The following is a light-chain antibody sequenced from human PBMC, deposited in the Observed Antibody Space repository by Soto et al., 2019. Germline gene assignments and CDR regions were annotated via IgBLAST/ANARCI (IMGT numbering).Light chain of an antibody. V-gene: IGKV3-20*01. CDR2: GAS. J-gene: IGKJ1*01. Sequence: IVLTQSPGTLSLSPGERTTLSCRASQSISRYLAWYQQKPGQGPRLLIYGASSRATGTPDRFSGSGSGTDFTLTINRLEPEDFALSYCQQYGSSPPTFGQGTKVEIK. CDR3: QQYGSSPPT. CDR1: QSISRY.